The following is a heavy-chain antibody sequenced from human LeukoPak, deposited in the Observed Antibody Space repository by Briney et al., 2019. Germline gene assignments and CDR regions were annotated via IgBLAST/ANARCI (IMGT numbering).Heavy chain of an antibody. CDR2: INHSGST. CDR1: GGSFSGYY. CDR3: ARGGQQLPNDY. J-gene: IGHJ4*02. Sequence: NTSETLSLTCAVYGGSFSGYYWSWIRQPPGKGLEWIGEINHSGSTNYNPSFKSRVTISVDTSKNQFSLKLSSVTAADTAVYYCARGGQQLPNDYWGQGTLVTVSS. V-gene: IGHV4-34*01. D-gene: IGHD6-13*01.